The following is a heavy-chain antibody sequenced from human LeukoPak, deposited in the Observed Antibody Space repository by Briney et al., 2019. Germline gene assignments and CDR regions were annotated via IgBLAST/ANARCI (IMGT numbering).Heavy chain of an antibody. CDR1: GYTFTGHY. CDR3: ARWGGYASDWSGPFDD. CDR2: INPNSGGT. D-gene: IGHD6-19*01. V-gene: IGHV1-2*02. Sequence: ASVKLSCKASGYTFTGHYMHWVRQAPGQGLEWMGWINPNSGGTKYAQKFQGRVTMTRDTSISTTYMELSSLRSDDTAVYYCARWGGYASDWSGPFDDWGQGALVTVSS. J-gene: IGHJ4*02.